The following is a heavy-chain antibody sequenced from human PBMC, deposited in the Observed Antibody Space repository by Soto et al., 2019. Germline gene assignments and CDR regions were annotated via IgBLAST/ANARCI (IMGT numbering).Heavy chain of an antibody. D-gene: IGHD3-3*01. CDR2: IIPILGIA. CDR3: ARDDFWSGSGLGWFDP. Sequence: GASVKVSCKASGGTFSSYTISWVRQAPGQGLEWMGRIIPILGIANYAQKFQGRVTITADKSTSTAYMELSSLRSEDTAVYYCARDDFWSGSGLGWFDPWGQGTLVTVSS. J-gene: IGHJ5*02. CDR1: GGTFSSYT. V-gene: IGHV1-69*04.